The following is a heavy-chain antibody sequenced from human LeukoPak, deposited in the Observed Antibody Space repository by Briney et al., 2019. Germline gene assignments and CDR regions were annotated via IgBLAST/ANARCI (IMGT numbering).Heavy chain of an antibody. D-gene: IGHD5-12*01. Sequence: GSLRLSCAASGFSFSNYWMTWVRQAPGKGLEWVAHINQDGSEEHYMDSVKARFTISRDNAKNSLSLQMNSLRAEDTAVYYCVRDGGVSGYDLLDYWGQGTLVTVSS. V-gene: IGHV3-7*01. CDR2: INQDGSEE. CDR1: GFSFSNYW. CDR3: VRDGGVSGYDLLDY. J-gene: IGHJ4*02.